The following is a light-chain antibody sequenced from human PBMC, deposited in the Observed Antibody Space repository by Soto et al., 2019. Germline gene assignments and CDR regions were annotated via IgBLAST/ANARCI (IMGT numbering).Light chain of an antibody. Sequence: EVVMTQSPATLSLSPGERVTLSCRASQSVSSSLAWYQQKPGQAPRLLIYSASTRATGSPARFSGSWSGTDFNLTISSLESEDVAVYYWQQYSNWYTFGQGTKLEIK. V-gene: IGKV3-15*01. J-gene: IGKJ2*01. CDR1: QSVSSS. CDR3: QQYSNWYT. CDR2: SAS.